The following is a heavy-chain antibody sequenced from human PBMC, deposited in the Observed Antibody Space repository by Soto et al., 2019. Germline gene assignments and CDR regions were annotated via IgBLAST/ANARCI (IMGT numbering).Heavy chain of an antibody. Sequence: PSETLSLTCAVYGGSFSDYYWSWIRQPPGKGLEWIGEINHSGSTNYNPSLKSRVTISIDTSKNQFSLKLSSVTAADTAVYYCARPPLYNYDSSGYQAYWGQGTLVTVSS. V-gene: IGHV4-34*01. CDR2: INHSGST. J-gene: IGHJ4*02. CDR3: ARPPLYNYDSSGYQAY. D-gene: IGHD3-22*01. CDR1: GGSFSDYY.